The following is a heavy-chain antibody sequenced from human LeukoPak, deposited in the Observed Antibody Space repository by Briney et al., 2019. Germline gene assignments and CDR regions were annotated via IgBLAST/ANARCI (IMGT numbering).Heavy chain of an antibody. CDR1: GYTFTSYS. V-gene: IGHV1-46*01. D-gene: IGHD5-12*01. J-gene: IGHJ4*02. CDR2: INPSGGST. CDR3: ARNLYSGYDYKTVGY. Sequence: ASVKVSCKASGYTFTSYSMHWVRQAPGQGLEWMGIINPSGGSTRYAQKFQGRVTMTRDMSTSTVYMELSSLRPEDTAVYYCARNLYSGYDYKTVGYWGQGTLVTVSS.